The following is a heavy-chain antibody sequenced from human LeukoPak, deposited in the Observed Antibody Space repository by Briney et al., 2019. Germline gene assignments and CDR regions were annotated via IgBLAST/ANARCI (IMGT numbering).Heavy chain of an antibody. V-gene: IGHV4-31*03. CDR3: ASIPIVDTPMVTEDY. Sequence: SETLSLTCTVSGGSISSGGYYWSWIRQHPGKGLEWIGYIYYSGSTYYNPSLKSRVTISVDTSKNQFSLKLSSVTAADTAVYYCASIPIVDTPMVTEDYWGQGTLVTVSS. CDR2: IYYSGST. CDR1: GGSISSGGYY. J-gene: IGHJ4*02. D-gene: IGHD5-18*01.